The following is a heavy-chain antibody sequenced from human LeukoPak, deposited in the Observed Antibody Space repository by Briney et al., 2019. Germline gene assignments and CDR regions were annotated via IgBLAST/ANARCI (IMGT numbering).Heavy chain of an antibody. Sequence: PSETLSLTCAVSGGSISSGGYSWSWIRQPPGKGLEWIGYIYHSGSTYYNPSLKSRVTISVDRSKNQFSLKLSSVTAADTAVYYCAGYGDYAVDPWGQGTLVTVSS. CDR3: AGYGDYAVDP. CDR1: GGSISSGGYS. J-gene: IGHJ5*02. CDR2: IYHSGST. D-gene: IGHD4-17*01. V-gene: IGHV4-30-2*01.